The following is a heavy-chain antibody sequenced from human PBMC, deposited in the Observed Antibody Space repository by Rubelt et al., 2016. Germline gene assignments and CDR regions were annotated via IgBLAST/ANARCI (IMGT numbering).Heavy chain of an antibody. Sequence: EVQLVESGGGLVQPGGSLRLSCAASGFTVSNTYMSWVRQAPGKGLEWVSVIYGGGNTYYADYVKGRFTISRDNFENTLYLQMNSLRAEDTAVYYCARDGSGSIYWGQGALVTVSS. CDR1: GFTVSNTY. CDR2: IYGGGNT. D-gene: IGHD6-19*01. CDR3: ARDGSGSIY. J-gene: IGHJ4*02. V-gene: IGHV3-53*04.